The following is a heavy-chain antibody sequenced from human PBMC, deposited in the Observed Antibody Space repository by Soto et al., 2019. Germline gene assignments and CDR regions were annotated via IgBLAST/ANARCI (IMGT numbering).Heavy chain of an antibody. CDR2: ISSSSSYI. CDR1: GFTFSSYS. D-gene: IGHD2-2*01. Sequence: EVQLVESGGDLVQPGGSLRLSCAASGFTFSSYSMNWVRQAPGKGLEWVASISSSSSYIYYADSVKGRFTISRDNAKNSMYLQMNSLSAEDTAVYYCESHCSSTSCYPVDNWGQGTLVTVSS. V-gene: IGHV3-21*01. J-gene: IGHJ4*02. CDR3: ESHCSSTSCYPVDN.